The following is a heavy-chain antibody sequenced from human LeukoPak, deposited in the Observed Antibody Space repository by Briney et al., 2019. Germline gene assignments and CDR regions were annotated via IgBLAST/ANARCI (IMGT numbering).Heavy chain of an antibody. CDR2: ISAYNGNT. CDR3: ARDHAEMATIK. V-gene: IGHV1-18*01. D-gene: IGHD5-24*01. Sequence: ASVKVSCKASGGTFSSYVISWVRQAPGQRLEWMGWISAYNGNTNYAQKLQGRVTMTTDTSTSTAYMELRSLRSDDTAAYYCARDHAEMATIKWGQGTLVTVSS. CDR1: GGTFSSYV. J-gene: IGHJ4*02.